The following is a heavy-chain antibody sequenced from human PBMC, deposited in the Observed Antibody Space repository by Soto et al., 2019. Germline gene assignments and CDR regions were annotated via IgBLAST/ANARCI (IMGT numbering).Heavy chain of an antibody. D-gene: IGHD3-10*01. V-gene: IGHV4-39*01. J-gene: IGHJ6*02. CDR2: IYYSGST. Sequence: PSETMSLTCTVSGGSISSSSYYWGWIRQPPGKGLEWLGRIYYSGSTYYNPSLKRRVTISVATSKNQFSLKLSSVTAADTAVYYCASLNLNYYGSGSYYWVGATKVSYYGMDVWGQGTTVTVSS. CDR3: ASLNLNYYGSGSYYWVGATKVSYYGMDV. CDR1: GGSISSSSYY.